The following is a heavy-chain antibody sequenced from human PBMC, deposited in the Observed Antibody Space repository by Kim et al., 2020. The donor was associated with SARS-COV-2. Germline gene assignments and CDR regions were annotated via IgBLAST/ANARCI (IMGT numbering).Heavy chain of an antibody. J-gene: IGHJ6*02. CDR1: GGSFSGYY. Sequence: SETLSHTCAVYGGSFSGYYWSWIRQPPGKGLEWIGEINHSGSTNYNPSLKSRVTISVDTSKNQFSLKLSSVTAADTAVYYCARGTYSSSWYPYYYYGMDVWGQGTTVTVSS. D-gene: IGHD6-13*01. CDR2: INHSGST. V-gene: IGHV4-34*01. CDR3: ARGTYSSSWYPYYYYGMDV.